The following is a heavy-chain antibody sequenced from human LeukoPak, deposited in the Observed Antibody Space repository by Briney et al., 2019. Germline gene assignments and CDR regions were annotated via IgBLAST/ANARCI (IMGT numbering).Heavy chain of an antibody. D-gene: IGHD1-26*01. Sequence: PSETLSLTCTVSGGSISSGSYYWNWIRQPAGKGLEWIGRIYRSGSSNYNPSLKSRVTISVDTSKNQFSLKLSSVTAADTAVYYCARARGSYWLHAFDIWGQGTMVTVSS. V-gene: IGHV4-61*02. CDR3: ARARGSYWLHAFDI. CDR1: GGSISSGSYY. J-gene: IGHJ3*02. CDR2: IYRSGSS.